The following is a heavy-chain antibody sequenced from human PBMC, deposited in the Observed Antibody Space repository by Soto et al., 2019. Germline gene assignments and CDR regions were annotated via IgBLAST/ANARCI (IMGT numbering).Heavy chain of an antibody. V-gene: IGHV3-48*01. CDR3: ARVRLWQLDSYFDY. CDR1: GFTFSSYS. CDR2: ISSISSTI. J-gene: IGHJ4*02. D-gene: IGHD6-13*01. Sequence: EVQLVESGGGLVQPGGSLRLSCAASGFTFSSYSMNWVRQAPGKGLEWVSYISSISSTIYYADSVKGRFTISRDNAKNSLYLQMNSLRAEDTAVYYCARVRLWQLDSYFDYWGQGTLVTVYS.